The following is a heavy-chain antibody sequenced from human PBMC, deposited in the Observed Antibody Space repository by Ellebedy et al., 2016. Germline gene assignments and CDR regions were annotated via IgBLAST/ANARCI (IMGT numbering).Heavy chain of an antibody. CDR2: TYYRSKWYN. D-gene: IGHD6-19*01. J-gene: IGHJ2*01. CDR1: GDSVSSNSAA. Sequence: SQTLSLTCAISGDSVSSNSAAWNWIRQSPSRGLEWLGRTYYRSKWYNEYAVSVKSRITINPDTSKNQFSLQLKSVTPEDTAVYYCARVRGIAVVGRGYWYFDLWGRGTLVTVSS. V-gene: IGHV6-1*01. CDR3: ARVRGIAVVGRGYWYFDL.